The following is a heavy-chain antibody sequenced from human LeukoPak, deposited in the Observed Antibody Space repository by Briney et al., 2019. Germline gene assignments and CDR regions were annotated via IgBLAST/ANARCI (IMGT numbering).Heavy chain of an antibody. CDR3: AREAKVGGALQY. CDR1: GFTFSDYW. Sequence: GGSLRLSCAASGFTFSDYWMHWVGQAPGKGLVWVSRINTDGSFTRYADSVQGRFTISRDTAKNTLFLQMNSLRAEDTAVYYCAREAKVGGALQYWGQGILVTVSS. J-gene: IGHJ4*02. V-gene: IGHV3-74*01. D-gene: IGHD1-26*01. CDR2: INTDGSFT.